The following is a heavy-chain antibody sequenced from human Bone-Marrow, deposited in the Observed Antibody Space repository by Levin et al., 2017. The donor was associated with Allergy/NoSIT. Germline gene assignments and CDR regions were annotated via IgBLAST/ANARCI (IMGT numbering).Heavy chain of an antibody. J-gene: IGHJ4*02. CDR3: AKDYPFNDILTGYFDY. D-gene: IGHD3-9*01. V-gene: IGHV3-23*01. Sequence: QSGGSLRLSCVVSGLTFSNHAMAWVRQAPGKGLEWVSAISGRGGSTYYADFVKGRFTISRDNSKNTLYLQMHSLRAEDTAVYYCAKDYPFNDILTGYFDYWGQGTLVTVSS. CDR2: ISGRGGST. CDR1: GLTFSNHA.